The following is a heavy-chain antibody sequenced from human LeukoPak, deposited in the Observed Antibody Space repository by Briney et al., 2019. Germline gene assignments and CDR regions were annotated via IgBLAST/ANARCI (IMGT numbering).Heavy chain of an antibody. D-gene: IGHD2/OR15-2a*01. Sequence: GGSLRLSCAASGFPVNSKFMSWVRQAPGKGLEWVSLINSGGSTYYADSVRGRFTISRDNSKNTVYLQMNNLRAEDTAVYYCARDRSLSYWGQGTLVTVSS. CDR2: INSGGST. CDR1: GFPVNSKF. CDR3: ARDRSLSY. V-gene: IGHV3-53*01. J-gene: IGHJ4*02.